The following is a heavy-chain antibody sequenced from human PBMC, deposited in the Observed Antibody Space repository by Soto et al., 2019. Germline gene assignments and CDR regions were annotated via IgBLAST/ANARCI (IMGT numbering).Heavy chain of an antibody. V-gene: IGHV3-64*01. CDR3: ARGHRSGLISYVSMDV. CDR1: GFTFSSYA. CDR2: ISSNGGST. Sequence: GGSLRLSCAASGFTFSSYAMHWVRQAPGKGLEYVSAISSNGGSTYYANSVKGRFTISRDNSKNTLYLQMGSLRAEDMAVYYCARGHRSGLISYVSMDVWGKGTTVTVSS. J-gene: IGHJ6*03. D-gene: IGHD3-22*01.